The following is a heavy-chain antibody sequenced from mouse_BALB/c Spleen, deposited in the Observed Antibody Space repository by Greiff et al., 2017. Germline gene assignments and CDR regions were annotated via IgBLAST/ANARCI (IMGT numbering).Heavy chain of an antibody. Sequence: EVKLVESGGGLVQPGGSLKLSCAASGFTFSSYTMSWVRQTPEKRLEWVAEISSGGSYTYYPDTVTGRFTISRDNAKNTLYLEMSSLRSEDTAMYYCARAYYGNYYFDYWGQGTTLTVSS. J-gene: IGHJ2*01. D-gene: IGHD2-10*01. CDR2: ISSGGSYT. CDR3: ARAYYGNYYFDY. CDR1: GFTFSSYT. V-gene: IGHV5-9-4*01.